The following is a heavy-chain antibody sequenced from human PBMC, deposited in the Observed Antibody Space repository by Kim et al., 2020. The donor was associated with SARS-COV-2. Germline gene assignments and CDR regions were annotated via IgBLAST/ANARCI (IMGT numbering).Heavy chain of an antibody. Sequence: GGSLRLSCAASGLNFGIYTMSWVRQTPGKGLEWVSDISGSGETTLFADSVKGRFTISRDNSKNILFMQMNSLGPEDTAIYYCAKKIRGLYFDYLGQGTLVTVSS. CDR1: GLNFGIYT. J-gene: IGHJ4*02. D-gene: IGHD3-10*01. CDR3: AKKIRGLYFDY. CDR2: ISGSGETT. V-gene: IGHV3-23*01.